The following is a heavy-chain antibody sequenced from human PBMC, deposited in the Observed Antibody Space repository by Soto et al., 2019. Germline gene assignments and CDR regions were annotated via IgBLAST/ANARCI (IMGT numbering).Heavy chain of an antibody. D-gene: IGHD2-2*01. CDR3: AKGSVVVPASMPPHYYMDV. Sequence: TGGSLRLSCAAPGFTFSNSLLSWVPSAPGKGLEWGATINQDGSQKDYVDSVRGRFTIFRDNAKNSLFLQMNSLRAEDTAVYYCAKGSVVVPASMPPHYYMDVWGKGTTVTVSS. CDR2: INQDGSQK. J-gene: IGHJ6*03. V-gene: IGHV3-7*01. CDR1: GFTFSNSL.